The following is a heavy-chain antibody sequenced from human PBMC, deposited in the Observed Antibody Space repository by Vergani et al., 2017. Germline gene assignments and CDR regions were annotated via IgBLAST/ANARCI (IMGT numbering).Heavy chain of an antibody. CDR1: GSIFSTYS. CDR2: ISSSSSTI. J-gene: IGHJ4*02. CDR3: ARRDYGGDRY. V-gene: IGHV3-48*01. Sequence: EVQLVESGGGLVQPGGSLRLSCVASGSIFSTYSMNWVRQAPGKGLEWVSYISSSSSTIYYADSVKGRFTISRDNAKNSLYLQMNSLRTEDTAVYCCARRDYGGDRYWGQGTLVTVSS. D-gene: IGHD4-23*01.